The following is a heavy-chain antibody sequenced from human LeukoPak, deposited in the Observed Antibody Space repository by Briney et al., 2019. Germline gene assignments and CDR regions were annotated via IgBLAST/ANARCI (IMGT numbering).Heavy chain of an antibody. J-gene: IGHJ3*02. D-gene: IGHD2-8*01. Sequence: SETLSLTCTVSGGSISSGGYYWSWIRQHPGKGLEWIGYIYYSVSTYYNPSLKSRVTISVDTSKNQFSLKLSSVTAADTAVYYCARGGYYDAFDIWGQGTMVTVSS. CDR1: GGSISSGGYY. CDR3: ARGGYYDAFDI. V-gene: IGHV4-31*03. CDR2: IYYSVST.